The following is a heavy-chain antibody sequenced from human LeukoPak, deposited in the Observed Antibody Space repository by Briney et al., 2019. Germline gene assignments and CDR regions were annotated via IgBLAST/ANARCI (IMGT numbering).Heavy chain of an antibody. CDR1: GGSFSGYY. Sequence: SETLSLTCAVYGGSFSGYYWSWIRQPPGKGLEWIGEINHSGSTNYNPSLKNRVTISVDTSKNQFSLKLSSVTAADTAVYYCARGRNFGVVITPFDYWGQGTLVTVSS. J-gene: IGHJ4*02. V-gene: IGHV4-34*01. CDR2: INHSGST. CDR3: ARGRNFGVVITPFDY. D-gene: IGHD3-3*01.